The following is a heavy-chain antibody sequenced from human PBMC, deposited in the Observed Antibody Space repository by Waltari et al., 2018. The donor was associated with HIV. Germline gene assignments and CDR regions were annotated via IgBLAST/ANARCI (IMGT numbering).Heavy chain of an antibody. CDR2: IYDDVNNK. J-gene: IGHJ6*02. Sequence: QVHLVESGGGVVQPGGSLKLSCAASGFTFSTYLMHWVRQAPGKGLECVKFIYDDVNNKNYGRSVKGRFTISRDNSKRTLYLQMNSLRHEDTAVYYCARGGLAISPAGTRLDTCMDVWCQGATVTVAS. CDR3: ARGGLAISPAGTRLDTCMDV. D-gene: IGHD6-13*01. CDR1: GFTFSTYL. V-gene: IGHV3-30*02.